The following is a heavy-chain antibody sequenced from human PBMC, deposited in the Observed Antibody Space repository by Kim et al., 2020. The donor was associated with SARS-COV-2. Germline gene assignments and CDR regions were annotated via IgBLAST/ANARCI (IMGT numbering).Heavy chain of an antibody. J-gene: IGHJ4*02. CDR1: GFTFSSYG. Sequence: GGSLRLSCAASGFTFSSYGMHWVRQAPGKGLEWVAVISYDGSNKYYADSVKGRFTISRDNSKNTLYLEMNSLGAEDAAVYYCATDIHSNYWGQRTLVTVS. CDR2: ISYDGSNK. D-gene: IGHD3-9*01. V-gene: IGHV3-30*03. CDR3: ATDIHSNY.